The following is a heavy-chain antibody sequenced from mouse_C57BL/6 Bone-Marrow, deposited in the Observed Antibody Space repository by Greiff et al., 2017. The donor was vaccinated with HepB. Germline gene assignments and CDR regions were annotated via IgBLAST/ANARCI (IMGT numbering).Heavy chain of an antibody. J-gene: IGHJ2*01. CDR1: GYTFTDYY. D-gene: IGHD2-5*01. CDR2: INPYNGGT. V-gene: IGHV1-19*01. Sequence: EVQLVESGPVLVKPGASVKMSCKASGYTFTDYYMNWVKQSPGKSLEWIGVINPYNGGTSYNQKFKGKATLTVDKSSSTAYMELNSLTSEDSAVYYCARAYYSNYHPYYFDYWGQGTTLTVSS. CDR3: ARAYYSNYHPYYFDY.